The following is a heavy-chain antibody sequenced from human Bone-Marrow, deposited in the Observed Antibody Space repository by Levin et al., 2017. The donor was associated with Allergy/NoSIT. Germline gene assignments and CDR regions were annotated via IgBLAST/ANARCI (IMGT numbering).Heavy chain of an antibody. Sequence: GGSLRLSCAASGFTFSSFAMSWVRQAPGQGLEWVSAISGSGSSTYYADSVKGRFTISRDKSENTLYLQMNSLRAEDTAVYYCAKGYCSGGSCYSSGYYGMDVWGQGTTVTVSS. CDR3: AKGYCSGGSCYSSGYYGMDV. D-gene: IGHD2-15*01. CDR1: GFTFSSFA. J-gene: IGHJ6*02. V-gene: IGHV3-23*01. CDR2: ISGSGSST.